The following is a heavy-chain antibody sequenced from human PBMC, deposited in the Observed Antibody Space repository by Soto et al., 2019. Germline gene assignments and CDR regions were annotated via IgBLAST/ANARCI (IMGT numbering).Heavy chain of an antibody. CDR2: ISLTGGNT. Sequence: EVQLLESGGGLVQPGGSLRLSCAASGFTFTSSAMAWVRQAPGKGLECISSISLTGGNTYYADSVKGRFTITRDNSKNTLYLQMNSLRAAYTAVYYCEQRQNSGRDPEDSWGQGTLVTVSS. CDR1: GFTFTSSA. CDR3: EQRQNSGRDPEDS. D-gene: IGHD1-26*01. J-gene: IGHJ4*02. V-gene: IGHV3-23*01.